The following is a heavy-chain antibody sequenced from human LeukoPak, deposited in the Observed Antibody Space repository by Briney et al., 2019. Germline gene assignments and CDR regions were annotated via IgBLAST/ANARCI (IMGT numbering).Heavy chain of an antibody. CDR3: ARRGSGYDDPVDY. D-gene: IGHD5-12*01. J-gene: IGHJ4*02. CDR2: TSGSSYI. CDR1: GFTFSSYS. Sequence: GGSLRLSCAASGFTFSSYSMNWVRQAPGKGLEWVSCTSGSSYIYYADSVKGRFTISRDNAKNSLYLQMNSLRAEDTAVYYCARRGSGYDDPVDYWGQGTLVTVSS. V-gene: IGHV3-21*01.